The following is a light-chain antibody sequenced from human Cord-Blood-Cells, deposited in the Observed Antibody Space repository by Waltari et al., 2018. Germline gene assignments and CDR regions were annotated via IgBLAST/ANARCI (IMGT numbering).Light chain of an antibody. CDR3: QQRSNWPSIT. CDR2: DAS. V-gene: IGKV3-11*01. CDR1: QSVSSY. J-gene: IGKJ5*01. Sequence: EILLTQSPATLSLSPGPRATPSCRASQSVSSYLAWYQQKPGQAPRLLIYDASNRATGIPARFSGSGSGTDFTLTISSLEPEDFAVYYCQQRSNWPSITFGQGTRLEIK.